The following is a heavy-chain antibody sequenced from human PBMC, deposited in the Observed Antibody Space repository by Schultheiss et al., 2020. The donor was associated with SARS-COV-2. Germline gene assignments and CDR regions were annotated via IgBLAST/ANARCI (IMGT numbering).Heavy chain of an antibody. CDR3: ARDKAAVAVDY. Sequence: GGSLRLSCAASGFTFSSYAMSWVRQAPGKGLEWVTFISFFADSVKGRFTISRDNSKNTLYLQMNSLRAEDTAVYYCARDKAAVAVDYWGQGTLVTVSS. CDR1: GFTFSSYA. J-gene: IGHJ4*02. CDR2: IS. D-gene: IGHD6-19*01. V-gene: IGHV3-30*03.